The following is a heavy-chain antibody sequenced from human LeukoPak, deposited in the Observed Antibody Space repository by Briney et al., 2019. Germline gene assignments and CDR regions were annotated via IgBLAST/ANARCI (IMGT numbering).Heavy chain of an antibody. J-gene: IGHJ4*02. CDR1: GYTLSSYG. CDR3: ARDYYSTGYYPHYFDY. CDR2: ISAYNGNT. Sequence: GASVKVSCKASGYTLSSYGINWVRQAPGQGLEWMGWISAYNGNTKYAQRLQGRVTMATDTSTSTVYMELRSLRSDDTAVYYCARDYYSTGYYPHYFDYWGQGTLVTVSS. V-gene: IGHV1-18*01. D-gene: IGHD3-22*01.